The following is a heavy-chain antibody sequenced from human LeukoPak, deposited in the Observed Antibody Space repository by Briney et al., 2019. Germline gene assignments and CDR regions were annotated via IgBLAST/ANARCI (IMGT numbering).Heavy chain of an antibody. CDR2: ISGDGGST. Sequence: GGSLRLSCAASGFTFDDYAMHWVRQAPGKGPEWVSLISGDGGSTYYADSVKGRFTISRDNSKNSLYLQMNSLRTEDTALYYCAKDKIPYGSGNYYYYYMDVWGKGTTVTVS. CDR3: AKDKIPYGSGNYYYYYMDV. V-gene: IGHV3-43*02. D-gene: IGHD3-10*01. CDR1: GFTFDDYA. J-gene: IGHJ6*03.